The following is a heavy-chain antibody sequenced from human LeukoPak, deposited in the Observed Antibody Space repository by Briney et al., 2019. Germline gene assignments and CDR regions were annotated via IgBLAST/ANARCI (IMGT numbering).Heavy chain of an antibody. V-gene: IGHV3-48*01. CDR3: ARANLFTNFDY. Sequence: GGSLRLSCAASGFTFSRHSMNWVRQAPGKGLEWVSYISSSSSTIYYADSVKGRFTISRDSAENSLYLRMNSLRAEDTAVYYCARANLFTNFDYWGQGTLVTVSS. CDR2: ISSSSSTI. CDR1: GFTFSRHS. J-gene: IGHJ4*02.